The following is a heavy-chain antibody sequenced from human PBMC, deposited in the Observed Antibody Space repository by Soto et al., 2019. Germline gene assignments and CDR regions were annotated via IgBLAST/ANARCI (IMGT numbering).Heavy chain of an antibody. CDR2: VYHTGTT. Sequence: QVRLQESGPGLVKPSGTLSLTCDVSGDSISSINWWIWVRQPPGKGLQWIGEVYHTGTTNYNPSLKSRVTISVDKSQNHFSLNVTSVTAADTAVYYCARSSGFVAISVLDTWGQGALVTVSS. V-gene: IGHV4-4*02. D-gene: IGHD2-2*02. CDR3: ARSSGFVAISVLDT. J-gene: IGHJ5*01. CDR1: GDSISSINW.